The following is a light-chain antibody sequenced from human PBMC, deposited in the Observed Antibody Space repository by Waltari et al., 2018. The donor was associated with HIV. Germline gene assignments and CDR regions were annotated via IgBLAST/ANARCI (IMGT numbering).Light chain of an antibody. J-gene: IGLJ2*01. CDR2: ANI. CDR1: SSNIGAGYD. V-gene: IGLV1-40*01. Sequence: QSVLTQPPSVSGAPGQRVTISCTGSSSNIGAGYDVHSYQQLPGTAPKLLIYANINRPSGVPDRFSGSKSGSSASLAITGLQAEDEAHYYCQSFDSSLTTSGVIFGGGTKLTVL. CDR3: QSFDSSLTTSGVI.